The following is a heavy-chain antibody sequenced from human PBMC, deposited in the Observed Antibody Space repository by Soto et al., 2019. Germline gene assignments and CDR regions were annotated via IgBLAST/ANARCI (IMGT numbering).Heavy chain of an antibody. D-gene: IGHD4-17*01. V-gene: IGHV1-18*04. Sequence: AVKVPRKSSAYTFTSYAISWVRPAPGQGLEWMGWISAYNGNTNYAQKLQGRVTMTTDTSPSTAYMELRSLRSDDTAVYYCAREFDYGGNSPFDYWGQGTRVIVSS. CDR2: ISAYNGNT. J-gene: IGHJ4*02. CDR3: AREFDYGGNSPFDY. CDR1: AYTFTSYA.